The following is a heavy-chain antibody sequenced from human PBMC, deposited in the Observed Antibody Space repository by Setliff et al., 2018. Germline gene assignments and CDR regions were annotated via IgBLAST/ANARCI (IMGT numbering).Heavy chain of an antibody. CDR1: GASIGSGSHY. D-gene: IGHD2-21*01. CDR3: AREYVVISFVRNTHSHYGMDV. CDR2: IYTSGTT. V-gene: IGHV4-61*02. J-gene: IGHJ6*02. Sequence: SETLSLTCTVSGASIGSGSHYWSWIRQPAGRGLEWIGRIYTSGTTNYSPSLKSRVSISSDTSKNVISLKLNSVTAADTAVYFCAREYVVISFVRNTHSHYGMDVWGQGTTGTAP.